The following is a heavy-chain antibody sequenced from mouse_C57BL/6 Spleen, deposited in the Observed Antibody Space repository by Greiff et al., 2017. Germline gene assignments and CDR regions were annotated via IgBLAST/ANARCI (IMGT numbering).Heavy chain of an antibody. V-gene: IGHV1-54*01. CDR3: ARSRDY. CDR1: GYAFTNYL. J-gene: IGHJ4*01. Sequence: VMLVESGAELVRPGTSVKVSCKASGYAFTNYLIEWVKQRPGQGLEWIGVINPGSGGTNYNEKFKGKATLTADKSSSTAYMQLSSLTSEDSAVYFCARSRDYWGQGTSVTVAS. CDR2: INPGSGGT.